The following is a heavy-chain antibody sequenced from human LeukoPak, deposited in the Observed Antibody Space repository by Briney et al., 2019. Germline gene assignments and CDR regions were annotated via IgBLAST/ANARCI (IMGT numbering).Heavy chain of an antibody. V-gene: IGHV1-24*01. CDR3: ATGPSLIAVAGLFDY. Sequence: ASVKVSCKVSGYTLTELSMHWVRQAPGKGLEGMGGFDPEDGETIYAQKFQGRVTMTEDTSTDTAYMELSSLRSEDTAVYYCATGPSLIAVAGLFDYWGQGTLVTVSS. J-gene: IGHJ4*02. D-gene: IGHD6-19*01. CDR2: FDPEDGET. CDR1: GYTLTELS.